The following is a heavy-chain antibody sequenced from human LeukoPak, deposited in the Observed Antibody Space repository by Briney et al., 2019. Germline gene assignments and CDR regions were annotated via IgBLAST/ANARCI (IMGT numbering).Heavy chain of an antibody. CDR3: ARVNINNWHSCDY. CDR1: GGSISSNNW. Sequence: PSETLSLTCAVSGGSISSNNWWGWVRQPPGRGLEWIGEIYHSGSPNYNPSLKSRVTISVDKSRNHFSLNLSSVTAADTAVYYCARVNINNWHSCDYWGQGTLVTVSS. CDR2: IYHSGSP. J-gene: IGHJ4*02. D-gene: IGHD1-1*01. V-gene: IGHV4-4*02.